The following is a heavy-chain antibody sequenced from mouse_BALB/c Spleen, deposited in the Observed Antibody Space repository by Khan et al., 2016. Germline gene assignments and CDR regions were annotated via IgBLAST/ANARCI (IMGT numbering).Heavy chain of an antibody. D-gene: IGHD2-3*01. CDR1: GYSITSDYA. J-gene: IGHJ4*01. Sequence: EVQLQESGPGLMKPSQSLSLTCTVTGYSITSDYAWNWIRQFPGNKLEWMGYIIYSGSTTYTPSPKSRISITRDTSKNQFFLQLNSVTIENTATYYCASDGPNYAMDYWGQGTSVTVSS. CDR2: IIYSGST. CDR3: ASDGPNYAMDY. V-gene: IGHV3-2*02.